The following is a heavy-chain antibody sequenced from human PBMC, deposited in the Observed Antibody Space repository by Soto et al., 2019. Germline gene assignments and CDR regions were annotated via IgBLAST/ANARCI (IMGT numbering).Heavy chain of an antibody. D-gene: IGHD3-10*01. Sequence: QITLKESGPPQVKPTQTLTLTCSFSGFSLNTDGEGVGWVRQPPGEALEWLALIYWDDDERYSPSLKTRITITKDPTKNQVVLIMTNMDPVDTATYYCAHSRNLITEDAQVGDFDYWGQGTLVTVSS. V-gene: IGHV2-5*02. CDR1: GFSLNTDGEG. J-gene: IGHJ4*02. CDR3: AHSRNLITEDAQVGDFDY. CDR2: IYWDDDE.